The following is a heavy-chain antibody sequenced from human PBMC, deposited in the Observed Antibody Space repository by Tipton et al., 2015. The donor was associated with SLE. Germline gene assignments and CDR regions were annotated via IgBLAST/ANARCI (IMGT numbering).Heavy chain of an antibody. D-gene: IGHD3-16*01. CDR1: GGSISSGGYY. J-gene: IGHJ2*01. V-gene: IGHV4-31*03. CDR3: ARKRLPDLAFDL. Sequence: TLSLTCTVSGGSISSGGYYWSWIRQHPGKGLEWIGYIYYSGSTYYNPSLKSRVTISIDTSKNQFSLKLSSVTAADTAVYYCARKRLPDLAFDLWGRGTLVPVSS. CDR2: IYYSGST.